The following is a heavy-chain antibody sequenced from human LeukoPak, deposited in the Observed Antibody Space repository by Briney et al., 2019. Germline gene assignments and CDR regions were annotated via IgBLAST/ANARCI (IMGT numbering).Heavy chain of an antibody. Sequence: ASVKVSCKASGYTFTSYDINWVRQATGQGLEWMGWMNPNSGKTGYAQKFQGRVTMTRNTSISTAYMELSSLRADDTAVYYCAKDGQHCSSTSCYPGYYYYYYMDVWGKGTTVTVSS. D-gene: IGHD2-2*01. J-gene: IGHJ6*03. CDR1: GYTFTSYD. V-gene: IGHV1-8*01. CDR2: MNPNSGKT. CDR3: AKDGQHCSSTSCYPGYYYYYYMDV.